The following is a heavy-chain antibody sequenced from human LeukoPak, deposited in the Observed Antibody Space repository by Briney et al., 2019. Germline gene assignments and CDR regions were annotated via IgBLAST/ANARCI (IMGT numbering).Heavy chain of an antibody. CDR2: INPNNGDT. Sequence: ASVKVSCKASGYTFTAQYMHWVRQAPGQGLEWMGWINPNNGDTQYAQSFLGRVTMTRDTSTTTAYMELSSLRSDDTAVYFCASYPRGISTPPFDYWGQGTLVTVSS. D-gene: IGHD3-3*02. V-gene: IGHV1-2*02. J-gene: IGHJ4*02. CDR1: GYTFTAQY. CDR3: ASYPRGISTPPFDY.